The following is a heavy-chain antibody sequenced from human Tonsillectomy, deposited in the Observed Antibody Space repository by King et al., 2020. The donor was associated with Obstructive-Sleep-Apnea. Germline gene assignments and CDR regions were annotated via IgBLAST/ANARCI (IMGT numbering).Heavy chain of an antibody. Sequence: PLQESGPGLVKPAETLSLTCTVSGGSISNSTYFWGWIRQPPGKGLEWIGSLYYTGNTYNPSLKSRVTISVDTSKKQFSLRLSSVTAADTAVYYCARELGGWHFFDFWGQGTLVTVSS. D-gene: IGHD6-19*01. CDR3: ARELGGWHFFDF. J-gene: IGHJ4*02. V-gene: IGHV4-39*07. CDR2: LYYTGNT. CDR1: GGSISNSTYF.